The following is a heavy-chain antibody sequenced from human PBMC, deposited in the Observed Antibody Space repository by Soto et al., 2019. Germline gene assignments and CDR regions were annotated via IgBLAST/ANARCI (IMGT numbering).Heavy chain of an antibody. Sequence: GGSLRLSCAVSGFTFDDNAMHWVRQAPEKGLEWVSGINWKSDIGYADSVKGRFTISRDNAENSLYLQMNSLRAEDTALYYCAISQDRGGRTTLIYWGQGTQVTVSS. V-gene: IGHV3-9*01. CDR2: INWKSDI. CDR3: AISQDRGGRTTLIY. D-gene: IGHD3-16*01. J-gene: IGHJ4*02. CDR1: GFTFDDNA.